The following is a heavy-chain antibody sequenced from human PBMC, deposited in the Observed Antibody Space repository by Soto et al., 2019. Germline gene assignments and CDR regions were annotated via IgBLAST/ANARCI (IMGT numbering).Heavy chain of an antibody. CDR3: ARSSQEAIGVAGTKEIGFDP. Sequence: QVQLVQSGAEVKRPGSSVKVSCQTSGGTFRTYTINWVRQAPGQGLEWMGRIIPILDVANYAQKFQGRVTITADKATSTAHMELRSRQSEDTAVHYWARSSQEAIGVAGTKEIGFDPWGQGTRVTVSS. V-gene: IGHV1-69*02. D-gene: IGHD6-19*01. J-gene: IGHJ5*02. CDR2: IIPILDVA. CDR1: GGTFRTYT.